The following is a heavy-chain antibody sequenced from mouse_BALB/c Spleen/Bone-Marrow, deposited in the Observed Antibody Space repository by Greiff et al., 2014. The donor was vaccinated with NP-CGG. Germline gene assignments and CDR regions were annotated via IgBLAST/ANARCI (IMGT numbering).Heavy chain of an antibody. J-gene: IGHJ4*01. D-gene: IGHD2-14*01. CDR1: GFDFSRYW. Sequence: EVKLMESGGGLVQPGGSLNLSCAASGFDFSRYWMSWARQAPGKGQEWIGEINPGSSTINYTPSLKDKFIISRDNAKNTLYLQMSKVRSEDTALYYCARLRRYGAMDYWGQGSSVTVYS. CDR3: ARLRRYGAMDY. V-gene: IGHV4-2*02. CDR2: INPGSSTI.